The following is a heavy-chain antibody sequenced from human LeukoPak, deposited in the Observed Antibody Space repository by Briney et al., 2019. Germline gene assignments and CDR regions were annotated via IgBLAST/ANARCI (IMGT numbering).Heavy chain of an antibody. D-gene: IGHD2-2*01. J-gene: IGHJ6*04. CDR3: ARGRNAACSSTSCPTNYYGMDV. CDR1: GGSISSSNW. V-gene: IGHV4-4*02. CDR2: IYHSGST. Sequence: SETLSLTCAVSGGSISSSNWWSWVRQPPGKGLEWIGEIYHSGSTNYNPSLKSRVTISVDKSKNQFSLKLSSVTAADTAVYYCARGRNAACSSTSCPTNYYGMDVWGKGTTVTVSS.